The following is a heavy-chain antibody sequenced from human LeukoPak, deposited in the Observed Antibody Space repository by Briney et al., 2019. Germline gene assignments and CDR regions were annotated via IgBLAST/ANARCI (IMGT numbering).Heavy chain of an antibody. Sequence: GGSLRLSCAASGFTFDDSAMHWVRQPPGKGLEWVSLISGDGDTTYYADSVKGRFTISRDNSKNSLYLQMNSLRTEDTALYYCAKVGLVSKSRVVDYWAREPWSPSP. D-gene: IGHD3-9*01. J-gene: IGHJ4*02. V-gene: IGHV3-43*02. CDR1: GFTFDDSA. CDR2: ISGDGDTT. CDR3: AKVGLVSKSRVVDY.